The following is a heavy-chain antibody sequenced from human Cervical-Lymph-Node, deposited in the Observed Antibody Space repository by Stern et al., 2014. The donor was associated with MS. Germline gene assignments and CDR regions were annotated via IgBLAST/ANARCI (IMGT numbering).Heavy chain of an antibody. CDR1: GFTFSDYA. CDR3: AKGKTVTGTGYGVDV. V-gene: IGHV3-23*04. J-gene: IGHJ6*02. Sequence: EVQLVESGGGLVQPGGSLRLSCATSGFTFSDYAMTWVRQDPGKGLEWVSSISGSGGNTFYADSVKVRLTIFREHYKDALYLQMSGLGVEDTAMYHCAKGKTVTGTGYGVDVWGQGTSVVVSS. D-gene: IGHD6-19*01. CDR2: ISGSGGNT.